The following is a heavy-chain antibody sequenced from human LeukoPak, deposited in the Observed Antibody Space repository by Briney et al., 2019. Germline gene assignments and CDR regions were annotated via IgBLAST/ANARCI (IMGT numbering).Heavy chain of an antibody. CDR1: GGSFSGYY. Sequence: PSETLSLTCAVYGGSFSGYYSSWIRQPPGKGLEWIGEINHSGSTNYNPSLKSRVTISVDTSKNQFSLKLSSVAAADTAVYYCARGHCSSTSCYFDYWGQGTLVTVSS. CDR3: ARGHCSSTSCYFDY. CDR2: INHSGST. V-gene: IGHV4-34*01. J-gene: IGHJ4*02. D-gene: IGHD2-2*01.